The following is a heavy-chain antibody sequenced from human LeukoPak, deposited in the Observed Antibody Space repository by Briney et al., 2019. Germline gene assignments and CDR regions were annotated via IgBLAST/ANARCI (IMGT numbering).Heavy chain of an antibody. J-gene: IGHJ4*02. CDR1: GFTVTTYY. CDR3: ARAGRDSSGYWDY. CDR2: IYPGRST. D-gene: IGHD3-22*01. Sequence: GGSLRLSCAASGFTVTTYYMSWVRQAPGKGLEWVSVIYPGRSTSYTDSVKGRFTISRDNSKNTLYLQMNSLRAEDTAIYYCARAGRDSSGYWDYWGQGSLSPSPQ. V-gene: IGHV3-53*01.